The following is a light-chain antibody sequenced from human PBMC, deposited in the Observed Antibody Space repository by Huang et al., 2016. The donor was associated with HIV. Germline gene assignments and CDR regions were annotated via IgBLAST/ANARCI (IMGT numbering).Light chain of an antibody. CDR1: QGISNY. CDR2: SAS. V-gene: IGKV1-16*01. CDR3: HQYYSFPYT. Sequence: DIQMTQSPSSLSASVGDRVTVTCRASQGISNYLAWFQQKPGKAPKSLIYSASTLQTGGPSMFSGSGSGTDFTLTISGLQPDDSATYYCHQYYSFPYTFGQGTKLDIK. J-gene: IGKJ2*01.